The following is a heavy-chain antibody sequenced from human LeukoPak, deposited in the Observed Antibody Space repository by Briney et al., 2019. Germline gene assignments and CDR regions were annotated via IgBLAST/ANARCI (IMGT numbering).Heavy chain of an antibody. CDR2: IYYSGST. CDR1: GGSISSYY. Sequence: SETLSLTCTVSGGSISSYYWSWIRQPPGKGLEWIGYIYYSGSTNYNPSLKSRVTISVDTSKNQFSLKLSSVTAADTAVYYCASLSNPYSFAYGMDVWGQGTTVTVSS. V-gene: IGHV4-59*08. D-gene: IGHD6-13*01. J-gene: IGHJ6*02. CDR3: ASLSNPYSFAYGMDV.